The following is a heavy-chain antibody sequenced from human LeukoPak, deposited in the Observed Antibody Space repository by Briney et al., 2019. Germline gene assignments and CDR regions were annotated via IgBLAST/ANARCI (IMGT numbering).Heavy chain of an antibody. CDR1: GYTFTNYA. CDR3: ARSPVYYYDSSGYYYV. CDR2: INAGNGNT. J-gene: IGHJ4*02. Sequence: ASVKVSCKASGYTFTNYAIHWVRQAPGQRLEWMGWINAGNGNTKYSQKFQDRVTITRDTSASTAYMELSSLRSEDTAVYYCARSPVYYYDSSGYYYVWGQGTLVTVSS. D-gene: IGHD3-22*01. V-gene: IGHV1-3*01.